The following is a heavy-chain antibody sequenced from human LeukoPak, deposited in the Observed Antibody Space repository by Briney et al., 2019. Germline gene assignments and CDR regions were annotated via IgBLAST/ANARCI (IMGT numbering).Heavy chain of an antibody. CDR2: IAYDGSRA. CDR3: TRYNNDLFDC. CDR1: GFTFGGYG. D-gene: IGHD1-14*01. V-gene: IGHV3-33*01. J-gene: IGHJ4*02. Sequence: PGGSLRLSCAGSGFTFGGYGMHWFRQTPGKGLEWVAVIAYDGSRAFYADSVKGRFTISRDNSKNTMAVQMDDLRAEDTAVYYCTRYNNDLFDCWGQGTLVTVSS.